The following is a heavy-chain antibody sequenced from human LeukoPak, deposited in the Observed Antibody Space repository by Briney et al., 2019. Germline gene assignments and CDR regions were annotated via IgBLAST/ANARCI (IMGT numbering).Heavy chain of an antibody. Sequence: GGSLRLSCAASGFTFSSFSMNWVRQAPGKGLEWVSYISSSGSTIYYADSVKGRFTISRDNAKNSLYLQMNSLRAEDTAVYYCATTVGSGSYYGGYYFDYWGQGTLVTVSS. V-gene: IGHV3-48*04. J-gene: IGHJ4*02. CDR2: ISSSGSTI. CDR1: GFTFSSFS. D-gene: IGHD1-26*01. CDR3: ATTVGSGSYYGGYYFDY.